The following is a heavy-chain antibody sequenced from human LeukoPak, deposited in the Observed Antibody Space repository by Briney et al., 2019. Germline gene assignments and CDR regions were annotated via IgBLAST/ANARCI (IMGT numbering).Heavy chain of an antibody. CDR3: ARGGMSRDAFTRGVYSYGPDY. Sequence: SETLSLTCTVSGGSISSYYWSWIRQPAGKGLEWIGRIYTSGSTNYNPSLKSRVTISVDTSKNQFSLKLSSVTAADTAVYYCARGGMSRDAFTRGVYSYGPDYWGQGTLVTVSS. V-gene: IGHV4-4*07. CDR2: IYTSGST. D-gene: IGHD5-18*01. J-gene: IGHJ4*02. CDR1: GGSISSYY.